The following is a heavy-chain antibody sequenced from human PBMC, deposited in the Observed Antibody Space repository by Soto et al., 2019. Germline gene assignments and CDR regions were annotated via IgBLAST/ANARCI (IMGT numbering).Heavy chain of an antibody. J-gene: IGHJ5*02. Sequence: GALRVPFGASGFTLSSFGMSRVRQATGKGLEWVSAISGSGGSTYYADSVKGRFTISGDNSKNTLYLQMNSLRAEDTAVYYCANLWDYNWFDPWGQGTLDTVSS. D-gene: IGHD1-26*01. V-gene: IGHV3-23*01. CDR2: ISGSGGST. CDR3: ANLWDYNWFDP. CDR1: GFTLSSFG.